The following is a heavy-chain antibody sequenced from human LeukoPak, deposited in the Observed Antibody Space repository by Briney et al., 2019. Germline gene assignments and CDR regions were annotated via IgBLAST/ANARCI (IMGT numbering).Heavy chain of an antibody. J-gene: IGHJ3*02. CDR1: GFTFSSYW. V-gene: IGHV3-7*01. CDR2: IKQDGSEK. D-gene: IGHD2-2*01. Sequence: PGGSLRLSCAASGFTFSSYWMSWVRQAPGKGLEWVANIKQDGSEKYYVDSVKGRFTISRDNAKNSLYPQMNSLRAEDTAVYYCARDPLNCSSTSCTVGAFDIWGQGTMVTVSS. CDR3: ARDPLNCSSTSCTVGAFDI.